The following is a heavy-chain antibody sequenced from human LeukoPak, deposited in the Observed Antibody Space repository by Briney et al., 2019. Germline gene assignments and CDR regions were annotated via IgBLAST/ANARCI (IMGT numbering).Heavy chain of an antibody. CDR1: GFTFSNYC. D-gene: IGHD3-3*01. Sequence: GGSLRLSCAASGFTFSNYCMHCVRQAPGKGLVWVSRINNDGSSTSYADSVKGRFTISRDNAKKTVYLQMNSLRAEDTAVYYCVKGVVTFNMDVWGKGTTVTVSS. CDR3: VKGVVTFNMDV. J-gene: IGHJ6*03. V-gene: IGHV3-74*01. CDR2: INNDGSST.